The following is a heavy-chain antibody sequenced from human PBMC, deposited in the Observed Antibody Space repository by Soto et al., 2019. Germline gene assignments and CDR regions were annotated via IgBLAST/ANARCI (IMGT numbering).Heavy chain of an antibody. V-gene: IGHV2-5*02. D-gene: IGHD5-12*01. J-gene: IGHJ5*02. CDR1: GFSLTNKGVG. Sequence: QITLKESGPPLVKPTQTLTLTCNFSGFSLTNKGVGVGWIRQPPRKALEWLGIIYWDDDKRYRPSLNNRLTITKDTSKNQVVLTMTSVDTVDTATYYCAHLLANSGYAWRYDPWGQGTLVTVSS. CDR2: IYWDDDK. CDR3: AHLLANSGYAWRYDP.